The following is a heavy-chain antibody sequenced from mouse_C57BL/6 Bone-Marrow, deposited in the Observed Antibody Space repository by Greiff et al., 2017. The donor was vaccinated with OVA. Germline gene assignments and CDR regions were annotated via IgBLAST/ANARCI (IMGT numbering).Heavy chain of an antibody. Sequence: VQLQQSGAELVKPGASVKLSCTASGFNIKDYYMHWVKQRTEQGLEWIGRIDPEDGESKYAPKLQGKATITADTSSNTSYLPLSSLPSEDTAVYYYAVWFPCDYWGQGTTLTVSS. CDR3: AVWFPCDY. CDR1: GFNIKDYY. V-gene: IGHV14-2*01. J-gene: IGHJ2*01. D-gene: IGHD2-10*02. CDR2: IDPEDGES.